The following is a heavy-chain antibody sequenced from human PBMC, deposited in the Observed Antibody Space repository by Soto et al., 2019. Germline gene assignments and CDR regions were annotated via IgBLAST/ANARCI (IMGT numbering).Heavy chain of an antibody. CDR1: GFDLNDFG. CDR3: AKENTPPYFDS. D-gene: IGHD2-15*01. CDR2: IWYDVKRK. Sequence: GGSLRLSCAASGFDLNDFGIHWVRQAPGKGLEWVAHIWYDVKRKNYVDSVKGRFTVSRDSSNNTVYLQMNSLRVEDTAVYYCAKENTPPYFDSWGQGALVTVSS. J-gene: IGHJ4*02. V-gene: IGHV3-33*06.